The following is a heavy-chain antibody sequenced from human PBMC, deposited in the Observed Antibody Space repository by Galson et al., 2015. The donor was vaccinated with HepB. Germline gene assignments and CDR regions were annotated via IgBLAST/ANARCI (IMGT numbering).Heavy chain of an antibody. CDR2: IIPIFGTV. CDR3: ARGDPYSSTWSLNYFDY. Sequence: SVKVSCKASGGSFNTYTVNWVRQAPGQELEWMGEIIPIFGTVNYAQNFQGRVTITADKSTSTAYMELSSLRSGDTAVYFCARGDPYSSTWSLNYFDYWGQGTLVTVSS. CDR1: GGSFNTYT. D-gene: IGHD6-13*01. V-gene: IGHV1-69*06. J-gene: IGHJ4*02.